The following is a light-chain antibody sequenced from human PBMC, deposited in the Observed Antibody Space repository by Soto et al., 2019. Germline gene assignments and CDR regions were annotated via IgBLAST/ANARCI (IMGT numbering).Light chain of an antibody. Sequence: QSVLTQPASVSGSPGQSIYISCTGTSSDVGGYKYVSWYQQHPGKAPKLMIYEVSNRPSGVSNRFSGSKSGNTASVTISGLQAEDEADYYCSSYTSTNTQVFGTGTKVTVL. V-gene: IGLV2-14*01. J-gene: IGLJ1*01. CDR1: SSDVGGYKY. CDR3: SSYTSTNTQV. CDR2: EVS.